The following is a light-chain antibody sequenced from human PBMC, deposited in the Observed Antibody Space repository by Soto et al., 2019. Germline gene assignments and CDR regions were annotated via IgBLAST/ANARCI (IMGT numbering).Light chain of an antibody. CDR3: QQYNTWPRT. J-gene: IGKJ1*01. CDR1: QSVSSN. CDR2: GAS. V-gene: IGKV3-15*01. Sequence: EIVMTQSPATLSVSPGERATLSCRASQSVSSNLAWYQQKPGQAPRLLIYGASTRATGIPARFSGSGSGTEFTLIISRLQSEDFAVYYCQQYNTWPRTFGQGPKVEIK.